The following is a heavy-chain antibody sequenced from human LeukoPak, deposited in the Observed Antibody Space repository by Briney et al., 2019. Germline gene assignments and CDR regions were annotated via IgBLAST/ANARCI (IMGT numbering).Heavy chain of an antibody. J-gene: IGHJ6*02. V-gene: IGHV3-30*03. Sequence: GRSLRLSCAVSGFTFSSYGMHWVRQAPGKGLEWMAVISYDGTNKYYADSVKGRFTISRDNAKKSLYLQMSSLRAEDTAVYYCAFYYYYGMDVWGQGTTVTVSS. CDR3: AFYYYYGMDV. CDR1: GFTFSSYG. CDR2: ISYDGTNK.